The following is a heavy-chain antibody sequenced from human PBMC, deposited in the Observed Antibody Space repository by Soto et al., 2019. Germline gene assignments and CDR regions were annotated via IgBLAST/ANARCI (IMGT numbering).Heavy chain of an antibody. CDR3: ARYCSGGSCYSSHVAY. CDR1: GGSISSGGYY. V-gene: IGHV4-31*03. J-gene: IGHJ4*02. D-gene: IGHD2-15*01. Sequence: QVQLQESGPGLVKPSQTLSLTCTVSGGSISSGGYYWSWIRQHPGKGLEWIGYIFYSGSTYYNPSLKRRVTISVDTSKNQFSLKLSSVTAADTAVYYCARYCSGGSCYSSHVAYGGQGTLVTVSS. CDR2: IFYSGST.